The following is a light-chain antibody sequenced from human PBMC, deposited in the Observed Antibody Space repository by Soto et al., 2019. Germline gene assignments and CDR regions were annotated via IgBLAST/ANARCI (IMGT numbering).Light chain of an antibody. J-gene: IGKJ1*01. CDR3: QDYGTSAPWT. Sequence: VLTQSPGTLSLSPGERTTLSCRASQNIRGNELAWYQQKPGQPPRLLIYRGSSRAPGIPDRFSGRGSGTAFTLTISRLEPEDVAVYYCQDYGTSAPWTFGQGTRVEIK. V-gene: IGKV3-20*01. CDR1: QNIRGNE. CDR2: RGS.